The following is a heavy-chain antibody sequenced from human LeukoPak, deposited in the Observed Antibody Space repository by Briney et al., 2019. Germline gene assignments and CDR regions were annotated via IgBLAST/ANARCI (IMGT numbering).Heavy chain of an antibody. J-gene: IGHJ3*02. CDR3: AREMLRLEAFDI. V-gene: IGHV3-30*02. CDR2: IRYDGSNK. Sequence: QTGGSLRLSCAASGFTFSSYGMHWVRQAPGKGLEWVAFIRYDGSNKYYADSVKGRFTISRDNSKNTLYLQMNSLRVEDTAAYYCAREMLRLEAFDIWGQGTMVTVSS. D-gene: IGHD5-12*01. CDR1: GFTFSSYG.